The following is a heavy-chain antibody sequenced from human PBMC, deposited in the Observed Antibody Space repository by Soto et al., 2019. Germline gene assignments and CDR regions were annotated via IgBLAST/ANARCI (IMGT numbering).Heavy chain of an antibody. CDR2: IWYDGSKK. J-gene: IGHJ4*02. CDR3: ARAPFTIYGTSGYYDY. V-gene: IGHV3-33*01. Sequence: PGGSLRLSCAASGFTFSSSGMHWVRQAPGKGLEWVAIIWYDGSKKYYADSVKGRFTISRDNSKNTVYPQMNSLRAEDTAVYYCARAPFTIYGTSGYYDYWGQGTLVTVSS. D-gene: IGHD3-22*01. CDR1: GFTFSSSG.